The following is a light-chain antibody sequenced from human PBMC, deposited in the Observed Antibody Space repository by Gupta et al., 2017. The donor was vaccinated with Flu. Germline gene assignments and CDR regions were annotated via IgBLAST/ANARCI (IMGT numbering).Light chain of an antibody. CDR1: QSISSY. Sequence: IQLTPSPYYLSASVGDRVTITCRASQSISSYLNWYQQKPGKAPKLLIYAASSLQSGVPSRFSGSGSGTDFTLTISSLQPEDFATYYCQQSYSTPPWTFGQGTKVEIK. CDR2: AAS. CDR3: QQSYSTPPWT. J-gene: IGKJ1*01. V-gene: IGKV1-39*01.